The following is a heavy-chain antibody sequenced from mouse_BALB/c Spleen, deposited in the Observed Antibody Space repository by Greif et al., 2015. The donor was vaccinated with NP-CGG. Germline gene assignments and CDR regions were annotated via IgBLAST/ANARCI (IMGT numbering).Heavy chain of an antibody. CDR2: ISSGSSTI. CDR3: ARGPSWFAY. CDR1: GFTFSSFG. J-gene: IGHJ3*01. V-gene: IGHV5-17*02. Sequence: EVQGVESGGGLVQPGGSRKLSCAASGFTFSSFGMHWVRQAPEKGLEWVAYISSGSSTIYYADTVKGRFTISRDNPKNPLFLQMTSLRSEDTAMYYCARGPSWFAYWGQGTLVTVSA.